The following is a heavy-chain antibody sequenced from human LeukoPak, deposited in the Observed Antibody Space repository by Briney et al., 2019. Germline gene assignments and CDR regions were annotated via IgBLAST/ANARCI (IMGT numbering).Heavy chain of an antibody. V-gene: IGHV4-39*01. CDR3: ARAPPGWLIDY. CDR1: GGSISSSSYY. Sequence: SETLSLTCTVSGGSISSSSYYWGWIRQPPGKGLEWIGSIYYSGSTYYNPSLKSRVTISVDTSKNQFSLKLSSVTAADTAVYYCARAPPGWLIDYWGQGTLVTVSS. D-gene: IGHD6-19*01. CDR2: IYYSGST. J-gene: IGHJ4*02.